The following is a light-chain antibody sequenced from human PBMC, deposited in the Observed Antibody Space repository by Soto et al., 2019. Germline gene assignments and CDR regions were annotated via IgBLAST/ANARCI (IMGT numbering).Light chain of an antibody. V-gene: IGKV3-20*01. CDR3: QQYGNSPWT. CDR1: LSLSSSY. CDR2: GAS. Sequence: EIVLTHSPATLLIPPGKRPTPACGASLSLSSSYIAWYQQKPGQAPRLLIYGASSRATGIPDRFSGSGSGTEFTLTITRLEPEDFAVYHCQQYGNSPWTFGQGTKVDIK. J-gene: IGKJ1*01.